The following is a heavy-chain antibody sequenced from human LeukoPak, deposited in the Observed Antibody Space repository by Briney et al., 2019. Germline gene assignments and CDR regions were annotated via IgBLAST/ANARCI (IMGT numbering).Heavy chain of an antibody. CDR3: ARRGSSGWSRGPYFDY. CDR1: GYSFTSYW. V-gene: IGHV5-51*01. CDR2: IYPGDSDT. J-gene: IGHJ4*02. D-gene: IGHD6-19*01. Sequence: GESLKISCKGSGYSFTSYWIGWVRQMLGKGLEWMGIIYPGDSDTRYSPSLQGQVTISADKSISTAYLQWSSLKASDTAIYYCARRGSSGWSRGPYFDYWGQGTLVTVSS.